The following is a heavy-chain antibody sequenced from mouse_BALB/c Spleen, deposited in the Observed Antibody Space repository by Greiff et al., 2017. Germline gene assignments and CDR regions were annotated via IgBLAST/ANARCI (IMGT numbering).Heavy chain of an antibody. CDR3: ARQSNYLDY. D-gene: IGHD5-1*01. Sequence: EVQVVESGGDLVKPGGSLKLSCAASGFTFSSYGMSWVRQTPDKRLEWVATISSGGSYTYYPDSVKGRFTISRDNAKNTLYLQMSSLKSEDTAMYYCARQSNYLDYWGQGTTLTVSS. CDR2: ISSGGSYT. CDR1: GFTFSSYG. V-gene: IGHV5-6*01. J-gene: IGHJ2*01.